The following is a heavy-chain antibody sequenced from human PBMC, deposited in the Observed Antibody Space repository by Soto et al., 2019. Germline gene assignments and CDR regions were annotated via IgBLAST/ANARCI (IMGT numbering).Heavy chain of an antibody. CDR2: ISWNSGSI. V-gene: IGHV3-9*01. Sequence: GGSLRLSCAASGFTFDDYAMHWVRQASGKGLEWVSGISWNSGSIGYADSVKGRFTISRDNAKNSLYLQMNSLRAEDTALYYCAKDRSLYYYYYGMDVWGQGTTVTVSS. CDR1: GFTFDDYA. CDR3: AKDRSLYYYYYGMDV. J-gene: IGHJ6*02.